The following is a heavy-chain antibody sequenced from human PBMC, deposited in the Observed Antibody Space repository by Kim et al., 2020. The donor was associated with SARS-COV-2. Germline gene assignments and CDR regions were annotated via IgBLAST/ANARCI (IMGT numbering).Heavy chain of an antibody. CDR2: ISYDGSNK. Sequence: GGSLRLSCAASGFTFSSYGMHWVRQAPGKGLEWVAVISYDGSNKYYADSVMGRFTISRDNSKNTLYLQMNSLRAEDTAVYYCAKAKGYCSGGSCSAEYYFDYWGQGTLVTVSS. CDR1: GFTFSSYG. CDR3: AKAKGYCSGGSCSAEYYFDY. V-gene: IGHV3-30*18. J-gene: IGHJ4*02. D-gene: IGHD2-15*01.